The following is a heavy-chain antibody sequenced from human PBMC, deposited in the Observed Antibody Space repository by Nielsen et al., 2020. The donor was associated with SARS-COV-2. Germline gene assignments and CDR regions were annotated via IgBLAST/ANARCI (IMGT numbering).Heavy chain of an antibody. V-gene: IGHV3-9*01. CDR1: GFTFDDYA. J-gene: IGHJ6*02. D-gene: IGHD2-2*01. Sequence: SLKISCAASGFTFDDYAMHWVRQAPGKGLEWVSGISWNSVSIGYADSVKGRVTISRDNAKNSLYLQMTSLRTEATALYNCAKGRVSAYYYSTLDVWGQGTTVTVSS. CDR3: AKGRVSAYYYSTLDV. CDR2: ISWNSVSI.